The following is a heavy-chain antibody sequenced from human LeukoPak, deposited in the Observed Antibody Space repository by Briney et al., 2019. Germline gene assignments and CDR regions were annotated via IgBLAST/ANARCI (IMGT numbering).Heavy chain of an antibody. Sequence: GGSLRLSCAASGFTFSSYEMNWVRQAPGKGLEWVSYISSSGSTIYYADSVKGRFTISRDNAKNSLYLQMNSPRAEDTAVYYCAELGITMIGGVWGKGTVVTISS. J-gene: IGHJ6*04. D-gene: IGHD3-10*02. CDR3: AELGITMIGGV. V-gene: IGHV3-48*03. CDR1: GFTFSSYE. CDR2: ISSSGSTI.